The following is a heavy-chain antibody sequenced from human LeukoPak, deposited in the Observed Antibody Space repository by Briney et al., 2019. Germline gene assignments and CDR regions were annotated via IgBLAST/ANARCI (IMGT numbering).Heavy chain of an antibody. D-gene: IGHD2-2*01. J-gene: IGHJ3*02. CDR3: VKSNSRYQPWTLDI. CDR2: IYYSGST. Sequence: SETLSLTCAVYGGSFSGYYWSWIRQPPGKGLEWIGSIYYSGSTYYNPSLKSRVTISVDTSKNQFSLKLSSVTAADTAMYYCVKSNSRYQPWTLDIWGRGTMVTVSS. V-gene: IGHV4-34*01. CDR1: GGSFSGYY.